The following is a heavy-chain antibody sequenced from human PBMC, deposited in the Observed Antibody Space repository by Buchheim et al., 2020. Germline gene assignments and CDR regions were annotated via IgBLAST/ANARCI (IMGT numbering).Heavy chain of an antibody. CDR1: EFTLSSYW. D-gene: IGHD3-9*01. V-gene: IGHV3-7*01. CDR3: ARLLIPHYDILTGHYVGWFAP. CDR2: IKQDGNEK. Sequence: EVQLVESGGGLVQPGGSLRLSCAASEFTLSSYWMSWVRQAPGKGLEWVANIKQDGNEKYYVDSVKGRFPISRDNATNSLYLQMNSLRVDDTAVYYCARLLIPHYDILTGHYVGWFAPWGQGTL. J-gene: IGHJ5*02.